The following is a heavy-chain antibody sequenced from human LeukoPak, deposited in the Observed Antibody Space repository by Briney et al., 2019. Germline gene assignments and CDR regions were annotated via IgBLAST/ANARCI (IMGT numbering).Heavy chain of an antibody. CDR3: ARGVEPLAANTLAY. V-gene: IGHV3-53*01. CDR1: GFTVITND. D-gene: IGHD1-14*01. Sequence: GGSLRLSCAASGFTVITNDMTWVRQAPGKGLEWVSVLYSDGNTKYADSVQGRFTISRDNSKNTLYLEMNSLSPDDTAVYYCARGVEPLAANTLAYSGQGTLTTVSS. J-gene: IGHJ4*02. CDR2: LYSDGNT.